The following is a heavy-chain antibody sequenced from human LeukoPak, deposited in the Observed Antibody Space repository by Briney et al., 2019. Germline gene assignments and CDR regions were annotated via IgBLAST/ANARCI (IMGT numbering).Heavy chain of an antibody. CDR2: ISAYNGNT. CDR3: ARGSSGSYYPLPDY. Sequence: ASVKVSCKASGYTFTGYYMHWVRQAPGQGLEWMGWISAYNGNTNYAQKLQGRVTMTTDTSTSTAYMELRSLRSDDTAVYYCARGSSGSYYPLPDYWGQGTLVTVSS. J-gene: IGHJ4*02. V-gene: IGHV1-18*04. CDR1: GYTFTGYY. D-gene: IGHD1-26*01.